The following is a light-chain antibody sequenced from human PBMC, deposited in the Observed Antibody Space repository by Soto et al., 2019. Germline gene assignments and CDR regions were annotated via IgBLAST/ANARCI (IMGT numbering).Light chain of an antibody. CDR1: QNVGTY. CDR2: DVS. CDR3: QQRSNWPVT. J-gene: IGKJ4*01. Sequence: EIVLTQSPATLSSFPGDRVTLSCRASQNVGTYLAWYQHKPGQTPRLLIYDVSDRATGIPARFSGSGSGTDFTLSITNLEAEDFALYYCQQRSNWPVTFGGGTKVDIK. V-gene: IGKV3-11*01.